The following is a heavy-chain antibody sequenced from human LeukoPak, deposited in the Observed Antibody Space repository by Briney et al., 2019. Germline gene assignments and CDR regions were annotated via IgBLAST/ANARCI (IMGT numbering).Heavy chain of an antibody. V-gene: IGHV3-23*01. CDR2: ITDTGEHT. Sequence: GGSLRLSCAASGFTFNTYGMTWVRQAPGKGLECVSSITDTGEHTHYADSVKGRFTISRDNSKNTLYLQMNSLRAEDTAVYYCASSKYAVTAYYFDYWGQGTLVTVSS. CDR3: ASSKYAVTAYYFDY. J-gene: IGHJ4*02. CDR1: GFTFNTYG. D-gene: IGHD4-17*01.